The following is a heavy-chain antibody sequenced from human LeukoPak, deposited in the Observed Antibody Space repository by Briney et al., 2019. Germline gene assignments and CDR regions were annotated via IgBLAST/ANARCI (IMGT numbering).Heavy chain of an antibody. V-gene: IGHV3-21*04. Sequence: AGGSLRLSCAATGFTFSSYSMNWVRQAPGKGLEWVSSISSSSSYIYYADSVKGRFTISRDNAKNSLYLQMNSLRAEDTALYYCAKDIRAYYYYYYMDVWGKGTTVTISS. CDR3: AKDIRAYYYYYYMDV. D-gene: IGHD2-21*01. CDR2: ISSSSSYI. J-gene: IGHJ6*03. CDR1: GFTFSSYS.